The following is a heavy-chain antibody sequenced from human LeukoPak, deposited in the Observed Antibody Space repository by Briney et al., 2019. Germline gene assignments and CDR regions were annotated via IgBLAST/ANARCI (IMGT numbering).Heavy chain of an antibody. CDR2: IIPIFGTA. V-gene: IGHV1-69*13. CDR3: ARDRSYPNYYDSSGYYISFFDY. CDR1: GGTSSSYA. J-gene: IGHJ4*02. D-gene: IGHD3-22*01. Sequence: ASVKVSCKASGGTSSSYAISWVRQAPGQGLEWMGGIIPIFGTANYAQKFQGRVTITADESTSTAYMELSSLRSEDTAVYYCARDRSYPNYYDSSGYYISFFDYWGQGTLVTVSS.